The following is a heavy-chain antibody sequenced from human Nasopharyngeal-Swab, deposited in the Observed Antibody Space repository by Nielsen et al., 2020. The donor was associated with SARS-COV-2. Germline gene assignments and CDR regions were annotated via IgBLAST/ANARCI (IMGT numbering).Heavy chain of an antibody. CDR1: GFTFSSHG. Sequence: GESLKISCAASGFTFSSHGMHWVRQAPGKGLEWVAVIWYDGSNKYYADSVKGRFTISRDNSKNTLYLQMNSLRAEDTAVYYCARDPTYGSGREAFDPWGQGTLVTVSS. V-gene: IGHV3-33*01. J-gene: IGHJ5*02. CDR3: ARDPTYGSGREAFDP. D-gene: IGHD3-10*01. CDR2: IWYDGSNK.